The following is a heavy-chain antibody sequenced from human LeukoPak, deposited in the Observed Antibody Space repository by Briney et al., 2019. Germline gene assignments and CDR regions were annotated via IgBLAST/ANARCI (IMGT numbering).Heavy chain of an antibody. CDR1: GGSISSYY. CDR3: ARAQQLGGGYYFDY. Sequence: SETLSLTCTVSGGSISSYYWSWIRQPPGKGLEWIGYIYYSGSTNYNPSLKSRVTISVDTSKNQFSLKLSSVTAADTAVYYCARAQQLGGGYYFDYWGQGTLVTVSS. D-gene: IGHD6-13*01. V-gene: IGHV4-59*01. CDR2: IYYSGST. J-gene: IGHJ4*02.